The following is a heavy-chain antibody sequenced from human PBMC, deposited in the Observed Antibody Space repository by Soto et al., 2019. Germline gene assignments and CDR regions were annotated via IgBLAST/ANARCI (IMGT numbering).Heavy chain of an antibody. V-gene: IGHV3-9*01. CDR3: AKELGPAPSFDV. CDR2: ITCNSDII. D-gene: IGHD7-27*01. J-gene: IGHJ4*02. Sequence: EVELVESGGGLVQPGRSLRLSCTTSGFTFVDYAMHWVRQVPGKGLEWVSGITCNSDIIDYAESVKGRFTISRDNAKNSLYLQMNSLRAEDTALYYCAKELGPAPSFDVWGQGTLVTVSS. CDR1: GFTFVDYA.